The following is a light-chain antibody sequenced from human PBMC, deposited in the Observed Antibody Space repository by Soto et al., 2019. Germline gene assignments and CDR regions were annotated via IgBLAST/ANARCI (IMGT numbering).Light chain of an antibody. CDR2: KAS. CDR3: QHYQSYLWT. CDR1: QGISNY. V-gene: IGKV1-5*03. Sequence: DIQMTQSPSSLSASVGDRVTITCRASQGISNYLAWYQQKPGKVPKLLMHKASILESGVPSRFSGSGSGTEFTLTISSLQPDDFATYYCQHYQSYLWTFGQGTKVDIK. J-gene: IGKJ1*01.